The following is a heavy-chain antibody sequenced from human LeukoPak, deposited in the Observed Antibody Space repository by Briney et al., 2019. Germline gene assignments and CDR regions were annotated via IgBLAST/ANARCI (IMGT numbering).Heavy chain of an antibody. Sequence: GGSLRLSCAASGFTVSTYWMHWVRQAPGKGLVWVSCINSDGRSPSYADSVKGRFTISRDNAKNTVYLQMNSLRAEDTAVYYCARWGSSGWYPMDVWGQGTTVTVSS. CDR1: GFTVSTYW. J-gene: IGHJ6*02. CDR3: ARWGSSGWYPMDV. V-gene: IGHV3-74*01. D-gene: IGHD6-19*01. CDR2: INSDGRSP.